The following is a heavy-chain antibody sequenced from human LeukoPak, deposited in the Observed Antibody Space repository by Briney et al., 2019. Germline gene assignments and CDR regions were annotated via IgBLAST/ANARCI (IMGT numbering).Heavy chain of an antibody. CDR2: INPNSGGT. V-gene: IGHV1-2*02. J-gene: IGHJ6*03. D-gene: IGHD1-14*01. CDR3: ASHTPYSEPSPLSYYYYMDV. CDR1: GYTFTGYY. Sequence: ASVKVSCKASGYTFTGYYMHWVRQAPGQGLEWMGWINPNSGGTNYAQKFQGRVTMTRDTSISTAYMELSRLRSDDTAVYYCASHTPYSEPSPLSYYYYMDVWGKGTTVTVSS.